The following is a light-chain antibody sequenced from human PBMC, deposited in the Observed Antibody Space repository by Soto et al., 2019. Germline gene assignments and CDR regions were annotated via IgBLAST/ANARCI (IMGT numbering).Light chain of an antibody. CDR3: CSSAPESTYV. CDR2: KGT. J-gene: IGLJ1*01. CDR1: SSDVGAYNS. V-gene: IGLV2-23*01. Sequence: HSALAQPASVSGSPGQSITISCTGTSSDVGAYNSVPWYQQHPHRAPQVIIYKGTQRPSGVSNRFSGSTSGNAASLTISALQADDEADYFCCSSAPESTYVFGTGTKV.